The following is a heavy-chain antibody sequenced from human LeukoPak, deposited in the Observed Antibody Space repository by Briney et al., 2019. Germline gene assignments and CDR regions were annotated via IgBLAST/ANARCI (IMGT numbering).Heavy chain of an antibody. CDR1: GFTFSSSA. V-gene: IGHV3-23*01. J-gene: IGHJ4*02. Sequence: PGGSLRLSRAASGFTFSSSAMSWVRQAPGKGLEWVSAISASGGSTYYADSVKGRFTISRDNSKTTLYLQLNSLRAEDTAVYYCAKALLGATRGIDYWGQGTLVTVSS. D-gene: IGHD1-26*01. CDR3: AKALLGATRGIDY. CDR2: ISASGGST.